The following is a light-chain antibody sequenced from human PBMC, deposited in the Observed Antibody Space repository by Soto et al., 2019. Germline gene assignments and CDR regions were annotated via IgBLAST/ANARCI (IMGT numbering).Light chain of an antibody. CDR3: CSYTTSTTGV. Sequence: SALTQPTSVSGSPGQSITISCTGTSSDVGGRDHVSWYQQHPGKAPKLMIYDVSNRPSGVSNRFSGSKSGNTASLTISGLQAEDEADYYCCSYTTSTTGVFGTGTKVTVL. V-gene: IGLV2-14*01. CDR1: SSDVGGRDH. CDR2: DVS. J-gene: IGLJ1*01.